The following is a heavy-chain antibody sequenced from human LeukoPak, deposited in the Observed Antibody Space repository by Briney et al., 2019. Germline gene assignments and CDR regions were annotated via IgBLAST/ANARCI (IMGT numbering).Heavy chain of an antibody. Sequence: SVKVSCKASGGTFSSYAISWVRQAPGQGLEWMGGIIPIFGTANYAQKFQGRVTITADESTSTAYMELSSLRSEDTAVYYCARGYYGSGSYSSFDYWGQGTLVTVSS. V-gene: IGHV1-69*01. CDR1: GGTFSSYA. J-gene: IGHJ4*02. CDR2: IIPIFGTA. D-gene: IGHD3-10*01. CDR3: ARGYYGSGSYSSFDY.